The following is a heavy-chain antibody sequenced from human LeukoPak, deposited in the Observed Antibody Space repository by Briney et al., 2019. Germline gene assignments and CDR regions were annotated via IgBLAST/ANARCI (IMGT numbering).Heavy chain of an antibody. D-gene: IGHD5-12*01. CDR1: GFTFSSYG. CDR3: AEGYSGYDWYYFDY. J-gene: IGHJ4*02. V-gene: IGHV3-30*02. Sequence: GGSLRLSCAASGFTFSSYGMHWVRQAPGKGLEWVAFIRYDGSNKYYADSVKGRFTISRDNSKNTLYLQMNSLRAEDTAVYYCAEGYSGYDWYYFDYWGQGTLVTVSS. CDR2: IRYDGSNK.